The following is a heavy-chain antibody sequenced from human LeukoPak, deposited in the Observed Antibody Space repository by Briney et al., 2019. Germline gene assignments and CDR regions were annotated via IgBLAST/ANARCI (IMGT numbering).Heavy chain of an antibody. J-gene: IGHJ4*02. V-gene: IGHV4-34*01. CDR1: GGTFSDYY. Sequence: PSETLSLTCSVYGGTFSDYYWSWIRQPPGKGLEWIGEIHHSGSTNYNPSLKSRVTISVDTSKNQFSLNLRSVTAADTAVYYCARVGPDISSLHYWGQGTLATVSS. CDR3: ARVGPDISSLHY. CDR2: IHHSGST. D-gene: IGHD6-13*01.